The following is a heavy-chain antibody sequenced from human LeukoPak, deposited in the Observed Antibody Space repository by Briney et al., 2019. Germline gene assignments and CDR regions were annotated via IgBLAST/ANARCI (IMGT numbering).Heavy chain of an antibody. CDR3: ARSRVGGPDAFDI. Sequence: GESLKISCKGSGYSFTSYWIGWVRQMPGKGLEWMGIIYPGDSDTRYSPSFQGQVTLSADRSISTASLQWSSLKASDTAMYYCARSRVGGPDAFDIWGQGTMVTVSS. J-gene: IGHJ3*02. CDR2: IYPGDSDT. V-gene: IGHV5-51*01. D-gene: IGHD6-13*01. CDR1: GYSFTSYW.